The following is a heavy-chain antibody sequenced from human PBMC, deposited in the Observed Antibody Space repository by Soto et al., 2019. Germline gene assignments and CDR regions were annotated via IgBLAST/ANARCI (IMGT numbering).Heavy chain of an antibody. CDR3: TTPRPGSHGYGY. V-gene: IGHV3-15*01. CDR1: GITLSNAW. Sequence: EVQLVESGGGLVKHGGSLRLSCAASGITLSNAWMTWVRQAPGKGLEWVGRIKSKADGATTEYGSPVKDRFIISRDDSENTLDLQMNSLKTEDTAVYYCTTPRPGSHGYGYWGQGTLVTVSS. J-gene: IGHJ4*02. D-gene: IGHD3-16*01. CDR2: IKSKADGATT.